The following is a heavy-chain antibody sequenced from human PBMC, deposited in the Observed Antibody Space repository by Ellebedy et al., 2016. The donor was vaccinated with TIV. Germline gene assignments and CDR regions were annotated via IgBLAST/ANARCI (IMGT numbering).Heavy chain of an antibody. J-gene: IGHJ3*01. V-gene: IGHV1-46*01. CDR2: ITPRGGST. Sequence: AASVKVSCKASGYTFTNYYMHWARQAPGQGLEWMGIITPRGGSTIYAQKFQGRVTMTRDTSTSTVFMELSSLRSEDTAVYYCARDHYHDYVLSFDFWGQGTMVTVSS. CDR1: GYTFTNYY. D-gene: IGHD4-17*01. CDR3: ARDHYHDYVLSFDF.